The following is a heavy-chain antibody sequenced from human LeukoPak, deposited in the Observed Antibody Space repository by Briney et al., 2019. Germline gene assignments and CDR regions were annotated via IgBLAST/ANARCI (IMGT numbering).Heavy chain of an antibody. J-gene: IGHJ4*02. D-gene: IGHD6-19*01. Sequence: GGSLRLSCAASGFTFSNAWMSWVRQAPGKGLEWVSYTSSSSTIYYADSVKGRFTISRDNAKNSLYLQMNSLRDEDTAVYYCARGYSSGHGFDYWGQGTLVTVSS. CDR1: GFTFSNAW. CDR3: ARGYSSGHGFDY. V-gene: IGHV3-69-1*01. CDR2: TSSSSTI.